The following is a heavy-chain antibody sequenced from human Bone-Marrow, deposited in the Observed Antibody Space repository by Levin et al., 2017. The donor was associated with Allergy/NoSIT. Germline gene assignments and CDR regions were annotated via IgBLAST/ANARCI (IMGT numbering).Heavy chain of an antibody. CDR2: ISWNSGSI. V-gene: IGHV3-9*01. Sequence: SLKISCAASGFTFDDYAMHWVRQAPGKGLEWVSGISWNSGSIGYADSVKGRFTISRDNAKNSLYLQMNSLRAEDTALYYCAKEAGYYDSSGYSNWFDPWGQGTLVTVSS. J-gene: IGHJ5*02. CDR3: AKEAGYYDSSGYSNWFDP. D-gene: IGHD3-22*01. CDR1: GFTFDDYA.